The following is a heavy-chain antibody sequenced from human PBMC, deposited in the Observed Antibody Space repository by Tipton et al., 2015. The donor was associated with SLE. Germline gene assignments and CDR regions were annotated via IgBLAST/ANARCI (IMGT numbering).Heavy chain of an antibody. CDR1: GGSISSGGYY. V-gene: IGHV4-31*03. D-gene: IGHD2-2*01. CDR2: IYYSGST. CDR3: ARAASGCSSTSCPFDY. Sequence: TLSLTCTVSGGSISSGGYYWSWIRQHPGKGLEWIGYIYYSGSTYYNPSLKSRVTISVGTSKNQFSLKLSSVTAADTAVYYCARAASGCSSTSCPFDYWGQGTLVTVSS. J-gene: IGHJ4*02.